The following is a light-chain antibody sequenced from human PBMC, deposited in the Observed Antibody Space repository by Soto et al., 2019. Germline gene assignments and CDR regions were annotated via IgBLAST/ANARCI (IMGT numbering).Light chain of an antibody. J-gene: IGLJ2*01. CDR1: SSDVGGYNF. Sequence: QSALTQPPSASGSPGQSVTISCTGTSSDVGGYNFVSWYQQHPGKAPKLMIYEVSERPSGVPDRFSGSKSGNTASLTVSGLQDEEEGDYYCSSYAGSNIVVFVGGTKLTVL. CDR2: EVS. CDR3: SSYAGSNIVV. V-gene: IGLV2-8*01.